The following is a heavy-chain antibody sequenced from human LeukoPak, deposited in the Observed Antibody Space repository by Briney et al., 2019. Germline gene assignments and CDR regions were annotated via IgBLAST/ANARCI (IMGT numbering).Heavy chain of an antibody. CDR2: INPSGGST. CDR1: GYTFTSYY. V-gene: IGHV1-46*01. J-gene: IGHJ4*02. CDR3: ARADVDFWSGYLSPEDY. Sequence: GSVKVSCKASGYTFTSYYMHWVRQAPGQGLEWMGIINPSGGSTSYAHKFQGRVTMTRDTSTSTVYMELSSLRSEDTAVYYCARADVDFWSGYLSPEDYWGQGTLVTVSS. D-gene: IGHD3-3*01.